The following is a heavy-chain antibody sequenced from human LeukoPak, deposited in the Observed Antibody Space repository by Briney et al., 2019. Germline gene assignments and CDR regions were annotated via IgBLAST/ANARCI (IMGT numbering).Heavy chain of an antibody. D-gene: IGHD3-10*02. CDR3: AELGITMIGGV. Sequence: GGSLRLSCAASGFTLSSYAMNWVRQAPGKGLEWVSYISSSGSTIYYADSVKGRFTISRDNAKNSLYLQMNSLRAEDTAVYYCAELGITMIGGVWGKGTTVTISS. V-gene: IGHV3-48*03. CDR1: GFTLSSYA. CDR2: ISSSGSTI. J-gene: IGHJ6*04.